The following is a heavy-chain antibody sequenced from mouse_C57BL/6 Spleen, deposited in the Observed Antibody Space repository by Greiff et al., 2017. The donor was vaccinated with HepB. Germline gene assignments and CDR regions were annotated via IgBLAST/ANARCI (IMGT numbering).Heavy chain of an antibody. CDR3: ATSYDGYYEAWFAY. D-gene: IGHD2-3*01. Sequence: VQLQQSGPELVKPGASVKISCKASGYSFTGYYMNWVKQSPEKSLEWIGEINPSTGGTTYNQKFKAKATLTVDKSSSTAYMQLKSLTSEDSAVYYCATSYDGYYEAWFAYWGQGTLVTVSA. CDR2: INPSTGGT. V-gene: IGHV1-42*01. CDR1: GYSFTGYY. J-gene: IGHJ3*01.